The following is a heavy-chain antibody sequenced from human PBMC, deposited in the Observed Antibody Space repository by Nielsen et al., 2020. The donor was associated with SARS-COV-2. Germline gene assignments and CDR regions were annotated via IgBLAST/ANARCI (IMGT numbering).Heavy chain of an antibody. J-gene: IGHJ6*02. CDR1: GFTFSSYS. V-gene: IGHV3-21*04. CDR2: ISSSSSYI. Sequence: GGSLRLSCAASGFTFSSYSMNWVRQAPGKGLEWVSSISSSSSYIYYADSVKGRFTITRDNAKNSLYLQMNSLRAEDTAIYYCARDRLGGAKDRYYGLAVWGQGTTVTVSS. CDR3: ARDRLGGAKDRYYGLAV. D-gene: IGHD4-17*01.